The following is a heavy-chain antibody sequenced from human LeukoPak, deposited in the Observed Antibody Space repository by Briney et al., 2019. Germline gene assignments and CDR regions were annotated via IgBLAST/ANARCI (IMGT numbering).Heavy chain of an antibody. CDR1: GGSISSYY. CDR2: IYYTGNT. V-gene: IGHV4-59*08. Sequence: PSETLSLTCTVSGGSISSYYWSWIRQPPGKGLEWIGYIYYTGNTNYNPSLKSRVTISLDTSKNQFSLKLTSVTATDTAVYYCARETCTSSYCYAGDYGMDVWGQGTPVTVSS. D-gene: IGHD2-2*01. J-gene: IGHJ6*02. CDR3: ARETCTSSYCYAGDYGMDV.